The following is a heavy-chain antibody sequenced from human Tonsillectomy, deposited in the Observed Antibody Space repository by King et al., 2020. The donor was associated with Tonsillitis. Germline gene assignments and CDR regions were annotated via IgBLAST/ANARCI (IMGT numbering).Heavy chain of an antibody. Sequence: VQLVESGGGRVKPGGSLRLSCAASGFTFTSYTMNWVRQAPGEGLEWVSSISPSSAYINYADSMKGRFTISRDNANSSLYLQMNSLRAEDTAVYYCARDAGGTFDNAFDIWGQGAMVTVSS. CDR2: ISPSSAYI. CDR1: GFTFTSYT. V-gene: IGHV3-21*01. J-gene: IGHJ3*02. CDR3: ARDAGGTFDNAFDI. D-gene: IGHD1-26*01.